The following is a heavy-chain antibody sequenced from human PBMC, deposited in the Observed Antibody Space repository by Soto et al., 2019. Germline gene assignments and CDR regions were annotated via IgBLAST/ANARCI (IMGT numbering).Heavy chain of an antibody. J-gene: IGHJ4*02. CDR1: GGSITSRPSY. CDR2: TYFGGST. V-gene: IGHV4-39*01. D-gene: IGHD2-8*02. CDR3: ERPRHHTALVFDY. Sequence: XATLSLSCTVSGGSITSRPSYWGWIRHPPGKGLEWIGSTYFGGSTYYNPSLAGRVTISVDTSKNQVSLNLNSVTAADTAVYYCERPRHHTALVFDYWGQGALVTVSS.